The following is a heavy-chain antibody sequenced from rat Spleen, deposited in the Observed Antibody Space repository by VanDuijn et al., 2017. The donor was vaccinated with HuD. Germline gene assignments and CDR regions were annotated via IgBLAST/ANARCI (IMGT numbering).Heavy chain of an antibody. CDR3: ARGGSYYYFDY. CDR1: GFSLTDYS. J-gene: IGHJ2*01. D-gene: IGHD1-12*02. CDR2: ITNTGGST. Sequence: VQLKESGPGLVQPSQTLSLTCTVSGFSLTDYSVYWVRRPPGKGLEWVASITNTGGSTYYPDSVKGRFTISRDNAKSTLYLQMDSLRSEDTATYYCARGGSYYYFDYWGQGVMVTVSS. V-gene: IGHV5-31*01.